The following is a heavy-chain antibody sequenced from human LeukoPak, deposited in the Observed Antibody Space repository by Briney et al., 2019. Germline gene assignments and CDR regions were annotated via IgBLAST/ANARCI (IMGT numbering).Heavy chain of an antibody. CDR1: GFTFDDYG. Sequence: GGSLRLSFAASGFTFDDYGMSWVRQAPGKGLERVYGINWNGGSTGDAFSLKGRSIISRDNVKNSLYLQMNSLRAEDTALYHCARDLAAAGTFDYWGQGTLVTVSS. CDR2: INWNGGST. CDR3: ARDLAAAGTFDY. J-gene: IGHJ4*02. V-gene: IGHV3-20*02. D-gene: IGHD6-13*01.